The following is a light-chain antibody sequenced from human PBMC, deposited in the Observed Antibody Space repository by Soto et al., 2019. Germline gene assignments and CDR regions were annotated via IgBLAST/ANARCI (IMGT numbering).Light chain of an antibody. CDR1: QGISSY. CDR2: AAS. CDR3: QQVNSYRVYT. J-gene: IGKJ2*01. Sequence: DIQLTQSPSFLSASVGDRVTITCRASQGISSYLALYQQKPGKDPKVLIYAASTLQSGVPSSFSGSGSGTEFTLTINSLQSEDFAAYYCQQVNSYRVYTFGQGTKLEIK. V-gene: IGKV1-9*01.